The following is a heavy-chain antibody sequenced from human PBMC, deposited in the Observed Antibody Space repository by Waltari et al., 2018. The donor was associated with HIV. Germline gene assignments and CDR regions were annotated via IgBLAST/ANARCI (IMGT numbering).Heavy chain of an antibody. CDR2: IKSKTHGETT. CDR3: TAVFDI. CDR1: GFTFSNAW. J-gene: IGHJ3*02. Sequence: EVQLVESGGGLVKPGGSVRLSCAASGFTFSNAWMSWARQAPGKGLEWVGRIKSKTHGETTDYAAPVKGRFTISRDDSKNMLYLQMNSLKTEDTAVYYCTAVFDIWGQGTMVTVSS. V-gene: IGHV3-15*01.